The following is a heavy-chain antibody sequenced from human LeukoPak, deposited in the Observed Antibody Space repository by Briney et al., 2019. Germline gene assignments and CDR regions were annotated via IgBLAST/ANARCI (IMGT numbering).Heavy chain of an antibody. CDR3: ARERRYCSGGSCYSASVNWFDP. Sequence: PSETLSLTCAVYGGSFSGYYWSWIRQPPGKGLEWIGEINHSGSTNYNPSLKRRVTISVDTSNNQFSLKLSSVTAADTAVYYCARERRYCSGGSCYSASVNWFDPWGQGTLVTVSS. V-gene: IGHV4-34*01. J-gene: IGHJ5*02. CDR1: GGSFSGYY. D-gene: IGHD2-15*01. CDR2: INHSGST.